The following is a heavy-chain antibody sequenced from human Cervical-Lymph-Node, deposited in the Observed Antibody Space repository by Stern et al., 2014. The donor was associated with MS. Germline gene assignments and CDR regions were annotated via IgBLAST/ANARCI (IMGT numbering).Heavy chain of an antibody. CDR2: IKDKIDGGTT. D-gene: IGHD3-22*01. Sequence: EVQLEESGGGLVKPGGSLRLSCAASGFTFKNAWMSWVRQVPGKGLEWVGRIKDKIDGGTTDYAAPVKGRFTISRDDSKDTLYLELNSLKTEDTAVYYCTTVRYDRSAKPDFWGQGTLVTVSS. V-gene: IGHV3-15*01. CDR3: TTVRYDRSAKPDF. CDR1: GFTFKNAW. J-gene: IGHJ4*02.